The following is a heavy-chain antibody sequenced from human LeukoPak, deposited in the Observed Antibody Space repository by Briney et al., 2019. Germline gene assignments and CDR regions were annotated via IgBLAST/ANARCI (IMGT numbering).Heavy chain of an antibody. J-gene: IGHJ4*02. CDR1: GFTFSSYA. V-gene: IGHV3-53*01. CDR3: ATPLY. Sequence: GGSLRLSCAASGFTFSSYAMSWVRQAPGKGLEWVSVIYSGGSTYYADSVKGRFTISRDNSTNTLYLQMNSLRAEDTAVYFCATPLYWGQGTLVTVSS. CDR2: IYSGGST.